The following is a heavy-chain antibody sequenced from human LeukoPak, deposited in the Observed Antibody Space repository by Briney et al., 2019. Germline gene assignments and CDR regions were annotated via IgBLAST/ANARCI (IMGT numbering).Heavy chain of an antibody. D-gene: IGHD6-13*01. J-gene: IGHJ1*01. CDR3: AKDPIAAAGTVYFQY. V-gene: IGHV3-23*01. Sequence: TGGSLRLSCAASGFTFSDYAMSWVRQAPGKGLEWVSVISGSGDSTYYADSVKGRFTISRDNSKNTLYLEMNSLRAEDTAVYYCAKDPIAAAGTVYFQYWGQGTLVTVSS. CDR1: GFTFSDYA. CDR2: ISGSGDST.